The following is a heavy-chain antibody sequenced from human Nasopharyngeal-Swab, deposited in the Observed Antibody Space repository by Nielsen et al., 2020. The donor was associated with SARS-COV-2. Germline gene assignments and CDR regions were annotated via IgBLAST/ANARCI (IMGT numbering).Heavy chain of an antibody. CDR1: GFTVSSNY. J-gene: IGHJ6*03. CDR2: IYSGGST. V-gene: IGHV3-53*01. Sequence: GESLKISCAASGFTVSSNYMSWVRQAPGKGLEWVSVIYSGGSTYYAVSVKGRFTISRDNSKNTLYLQMNSLRAEDTAVYYCAGAGPRAYYYYMDVWGKGTTVTVSS. CDR3: AGAGPRAYYYYMDV.